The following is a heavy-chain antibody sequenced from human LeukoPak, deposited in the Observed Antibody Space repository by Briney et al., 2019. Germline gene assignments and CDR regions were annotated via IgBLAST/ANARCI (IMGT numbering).Heavy chain of an antibody. V-gene: IGHV3-23*01. CDR3: AKAGITIFGVVIQATYAFDI. J-gene: IGHJ3*02. Sequence: GGSLRLSCAASGFTFSSYAMSWVRQAPGKGLEWVSAISGSGGSTYCADSVKGRFTISRDNSKNTLYLQMNSLRAEDTAVYYCAKAGITIFGVVIQATYAFDIWGQGTMVTVSS. D-gene: IGHD3-3*01. CDR2: ISGSGGST. CDR1: GFTFSSYA.